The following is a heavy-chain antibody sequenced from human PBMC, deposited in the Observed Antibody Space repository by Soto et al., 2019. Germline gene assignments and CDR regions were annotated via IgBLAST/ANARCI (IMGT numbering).Heavy chain of an antibody. CDR1: GGSFCGYY. D-gene: IGHD3-9*01. J-gene: IGHJ2*01. V-gene: IGHV4-34*01. CDR2: INDRGSI. CDR3: ARESHDILTGPPWVWYFDL. Sequence: QVQLQQWGAGPLRPLETLSLTCGVSGGSFCGYYWAWIRQSPGKGLEWIGEINDRGSINYNPSLKSRVSISVDTSKNHYSLTLRSVTAADTAVYYCARESHDILTGPPWVWYFDLWGRGTLVTVSS.